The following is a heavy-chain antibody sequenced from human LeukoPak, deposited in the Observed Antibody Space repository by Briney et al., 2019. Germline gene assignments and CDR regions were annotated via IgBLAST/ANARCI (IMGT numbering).Heavy chain of an antibody. J-gene: IGHJ4*02. CDR3: AKDLRSSVYSPIDF. D-gene: IGHD3-22*01. V-gene: IGHV3-23*01. CDR1: GFTFSSYA. CDR2: IISGSGVST. Sequence: GGSLRLSCAASGFTFSSYAMSWVRQAPGKGLEWVSAIISGSGVSTYYADSVKGRFTISRDNSKNTLYLQMNSLRAEDTAVYYCAKDLRSSVYSPIDFWGQGTLVTVS.